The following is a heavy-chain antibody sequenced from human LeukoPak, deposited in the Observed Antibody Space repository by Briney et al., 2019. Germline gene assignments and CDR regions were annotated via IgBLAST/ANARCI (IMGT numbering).Heavy chain of an antibody. D-gene: IGHD4-4*01. CDR3: ARAYSYYYGMDV. CDR2: IIPIFGTA. J-gene: IGHJ6*02. V-gene: IGHV1-69*13. Sequence: SVKVSCKASGGTFSSYAISWVRQAPGQGLEWMGGIIPIFGTANYAQKFQGRVTITADESTSTAYMELSSLRSEDTAVYYCARAYSYYYGMDVWGQGTTVTVSS. CDR1: GGTFSSYA.